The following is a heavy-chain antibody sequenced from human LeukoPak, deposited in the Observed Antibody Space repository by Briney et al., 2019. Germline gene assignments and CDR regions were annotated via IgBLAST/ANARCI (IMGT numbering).Heavy chain of an antibody. CDR3: AKVATWTHFDY. D-gene: IGHD3/OR15-3a*01. V-gene: IGHV3-48*01. CDR2: ISSSSGTI. J-gene: IGHJ4*02. CDR1: GFTFSDYA. Sequence: GGSLRLSCAASGFTFSDYAMNWVRQSPGKGLEWVSYISSSSGTIYYADSVKGRFTISRDNSKNTLYLQISSLRVEDTAVYYCAKVATWTHFDYWGQGILVTVSS.